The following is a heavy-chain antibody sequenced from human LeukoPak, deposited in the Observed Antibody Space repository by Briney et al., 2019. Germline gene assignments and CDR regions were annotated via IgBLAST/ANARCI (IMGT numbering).Heavy chain of an antibody. Sequence: SETLSLTCTVSGGSISSSSYYWGWIRQPPGKGLGWIGSIYYSGSTYYNPSLKSRVTISVDTSKNQFSLKLSSVTAADTAVYYCASGGLLAFDPWGQGTLVTVSS. V-gene: IGHV4-39*07. CDR2: IYYSGST. J-gene: IGHJ5*02. CDR3: ASGGLLAFDP. CDR1: GGSISSSSYY.